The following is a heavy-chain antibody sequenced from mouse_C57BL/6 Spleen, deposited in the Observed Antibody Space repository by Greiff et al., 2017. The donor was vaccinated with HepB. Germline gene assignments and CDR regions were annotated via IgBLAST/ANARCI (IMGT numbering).Heavy chain of an antibody. CDR1: GFNIKDYY. Sequence: EVKLMESGAELVKPGASVKLSCTASGFNIKDYYMHWVKQRTEQGLEWIGRIDPEDGETKYAPKFQGKATITADTSSNTAYLQLSSLTSEDTAVYYCAISYYYGSSQGYFDYWGQGTTLTVSS. CDR2: IDPEDGET. D-gene: IGHD1-1*01. V-gene: IGHV14-2*01. J-gene: IGHJ2*01. CDR3: AISYYYGSSQGYFDY.